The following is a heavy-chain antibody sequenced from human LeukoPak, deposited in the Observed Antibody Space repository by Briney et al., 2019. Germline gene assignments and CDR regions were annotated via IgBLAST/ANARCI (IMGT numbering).Heavy chain of an antibody. CDR2: ISNNGGSS. CDR3: VKITSVTGGDC. CDR1: GFTFSAYA. D-gene: IGHD1-1*01. J-gene: IGHJ4*02. Sequence: GGSLRLSCSASGFTFSAYAMYWVRQAPGKGLEYVSGISNNGGSSFYADSVKGRFTISRDNSKNTLYLQMSSLRAEDTAAYYCVKITSVTGGDCWCQGTRLTVSS. V-gene: IGHV3-64D*09.